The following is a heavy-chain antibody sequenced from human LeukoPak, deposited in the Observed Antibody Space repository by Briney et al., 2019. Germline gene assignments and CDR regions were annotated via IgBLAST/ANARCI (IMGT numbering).Heavy chain of an antibody. CDR3: AKGSGWYDAFDI. CDR2: ISWNSGSI. D-gene: IGHD6-19*01. CDR1: GFTFDDYA. Sequence: GGSLRLSCAASGFTFDDYAMHWVRQAPGKGLEWVSGISWNSGSIGYADSVKGRFTISRDNAKNSLYLQMNSLRAEDTALYYCAKGSGWYDAFDIWGQGTMVTVSS. J-gene: IGHJ3*02. V-gene: IGHV3-9*01.